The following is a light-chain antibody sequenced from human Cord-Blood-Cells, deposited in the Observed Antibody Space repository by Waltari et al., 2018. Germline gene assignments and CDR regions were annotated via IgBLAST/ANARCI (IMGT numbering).Light chain of an antibody. CDR3: QQYNNWPRT. CDR1: QSVSSN. J-gene: IGKJ2*01. V-gene: IGKV3-15*01. Sequence: EIVMTQSPATLSVSPGERAPLSCRASQSVSSNLAWYQQKPGQAPRLLIYVASTRATGIPARFSGSGSGTEFTLTISSLQSEDFAVYYCQQYNNWPRTFGQGTKLEIK. CDR2: VAS.